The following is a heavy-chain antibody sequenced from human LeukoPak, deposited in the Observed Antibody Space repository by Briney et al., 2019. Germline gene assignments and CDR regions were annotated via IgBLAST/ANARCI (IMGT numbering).Heavy chain of an antibody. J-gene: IGHJ4*02. CDR3: AREDTAMVTFDY. Sequence: GGSLRLSCAASGFTFSSYGMHWVRQAPGKGLEWVAVIWYDGSNKYYADSVKGRFTISRDNSKNTLNLQMNSLRAEDTAVYYCAREDTAMVTFDYWGQGTLVTVSS. D-gene: IGHD5-18*01. CDR1: GFTFSSYG. CDR2: IWYDGSNK. V-gene: IGHV3-33*01.